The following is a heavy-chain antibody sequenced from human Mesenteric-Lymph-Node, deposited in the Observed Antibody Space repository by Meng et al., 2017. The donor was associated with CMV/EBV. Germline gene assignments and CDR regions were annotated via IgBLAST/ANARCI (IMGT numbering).Heavy chain of an antibody. Sequence: SVKVSCKASGGTFSSYTISWVRQAPGQGLEWMGRIIPILGIANYAQKFQGRVTITADKSTSTAYMELSSLRSEDTAVYYCARGESTVVVITSTDYWGQGTLVTVSS. D-gene: IGHD3-22*01. CDR3: ARGESTVVVITSTDY. CDR2: IIPILGIA. CDR1: GGTFSSYT. J-gene: IGHJ4*02. V-gene: IGHV1-69*02.